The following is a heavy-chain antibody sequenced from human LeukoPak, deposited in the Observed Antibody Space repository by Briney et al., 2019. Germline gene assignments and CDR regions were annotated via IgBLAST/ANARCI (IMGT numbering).Heavy chain of an antibody. CDR1: GYTFTCYY. Sequence: ASVTVSCKASGYTFTCYYMHWVRQAPGQGLEWMGWINPNSGGTDYAQKFQGRVTMTRDTSISTAYMELKWLGSDDTAVYYCARGGYCRSGNCFVLAAEFDYWGQGTLVTVSS. J-gene: IGHJ4*02. CDR2: INPNSGGT. CDR3: ARGGYCRSGNCFVLAAEFDY. V-gene: IGHV1-2*02. D-gene: IGHD2-15*01.